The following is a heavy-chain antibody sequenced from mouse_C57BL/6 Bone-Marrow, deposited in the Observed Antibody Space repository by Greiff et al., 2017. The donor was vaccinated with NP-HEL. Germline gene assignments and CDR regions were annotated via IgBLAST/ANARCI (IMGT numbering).Heavy chain of an antibody. D-gene: IGHD2-2*01. J-gene: IGHJ1*03. CDR1: GYTFTNYW. V-gene: IGHV1-63*01. CDR2: IYPGGGYT. CDR3: ARIGYYWYFDV. Sequence: VHLVESGAELVRPGTSVKMSCKASGYTFTNYWIGWAKQRPGHGLEWIGDIYPGGGYTNYNEKFKGKATLTADKSSSTAYMQFSSLTSEDSAIYYCARIGYYWYFDVWGTGTTVTVSS.